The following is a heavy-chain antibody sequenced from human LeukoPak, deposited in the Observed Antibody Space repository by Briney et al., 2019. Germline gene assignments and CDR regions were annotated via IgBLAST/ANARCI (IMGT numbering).Heavy chain of an antibody. CDR2: INPSGGST. Sequence: PVASVKVSCKTSGYTFTTYDINWVRQAPGQGLEWMGIINPSGGSTSYAQKFQGRVTMTRDTSTSTVYMELSSLRSEDTAVYYCASSVGATGGGNYWGQGTLVTVSS. CDR3: ASSVGATGGGNY. V-gene: IGHV1-46*01. D-gene: IGHD1-26*01. CDR1: GYTFTTYD. J-gene: IGHJ4*02.